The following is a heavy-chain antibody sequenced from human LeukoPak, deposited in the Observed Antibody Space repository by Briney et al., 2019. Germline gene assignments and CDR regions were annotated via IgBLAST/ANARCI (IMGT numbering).Heavy chain of an antibody. CDR1: GYTFTSYS. CDR3: ARAQIDFWSGYYSI. J-gene: IGHJ4*02. V-gene: IGHV1-18*01. CDR2: ISAYDGNT. Sequence: ASVKVSCKASGYTFTSYSITWVRQAPGQGLEWMGWISAYDGNTNYAQKLQDRVTMTTDTSTSTAYMEMRSLRSDDTAVYYCARAQIDFWSGYYSIWGQGTPVTVSS. D-gene: IGHD3-3*01.